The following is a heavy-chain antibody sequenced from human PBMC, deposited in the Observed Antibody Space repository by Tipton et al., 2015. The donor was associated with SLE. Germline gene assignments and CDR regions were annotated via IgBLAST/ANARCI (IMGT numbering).Heavy chain of an antibody. V-gene: IGHV3-23*03. CDR1: GFTSSSYA. CDR2: TYSGVSSR. J-gene: IGHJ1*01. CDR3: AISLAVAALGYFQH. D-gene: IGHD6-19*01. Sequence: SLRLSCAASGFTSSSYAMNWVRQAPGKGLEWVSITYSGVSSRFYAGSVRGRFIISRDNSKNTVYLQMNSLRVEDTAVYYCAISLAVAALGYFQHWGQGTLVTVSS.